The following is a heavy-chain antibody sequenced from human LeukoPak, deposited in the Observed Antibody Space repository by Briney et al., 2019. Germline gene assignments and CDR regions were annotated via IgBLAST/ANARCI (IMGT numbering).Heavy chain of an antibody. CDR1: GASISSGDYY. J-gene: IGHJ6*02. Sequence: SETLSLTCIVSGASISSGDYYWSWIRQPPGKGLEWIGYIYYSGSAYYNPSLKSRVTISVDTSKNQFSLKLSSVTAADTAVYYCGRGPPRAYGDYPGMDVWGQGTTVTVSS. CDR3: GRGPPRAYGDYPGMDV. V-gene: IGHV4-30-4*01. CDR2: IYYSGSA. D-gene: IGHD4-17*01.